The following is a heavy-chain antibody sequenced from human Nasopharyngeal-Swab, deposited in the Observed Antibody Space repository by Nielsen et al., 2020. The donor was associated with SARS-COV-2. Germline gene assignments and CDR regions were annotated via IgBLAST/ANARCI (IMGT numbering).Heavy chain of an antibody. Sequence: GSLRLSCTVSGGSMSRYWWSWIRQTPGKGLEWIGDIYYIGNTNYHPSLRSRVTMSVDTSKNQFSLRLSSVTAADTAVYYCARSGGQSTEYNWFDTWGQGTLVTVSP. V-gene: IGHV4-59*01. J-gene: IGHJ5*02. CDR2: IYYIGNT. CDR1: GGSMSRYW. D-gene: IGHD2-15*01. CDR3: ARSGGQSTEYNWFDT.